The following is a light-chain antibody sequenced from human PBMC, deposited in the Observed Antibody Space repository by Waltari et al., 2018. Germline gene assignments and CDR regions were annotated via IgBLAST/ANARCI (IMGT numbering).Light chain of an antibody. Sequence: QSALTQPRSVSGSPGQSVTISCTGTSSDVGYYHYVSWYQQHPGKAPKLMIYDVSKRPSGVPDRFSGSKSGNTASLTISGLQAEDEADYYCCSYAGSYTYVVFGGGTKLTVL. CDR3: CSYAGSYTYVV. J-gene: IGLJ2*01. V-gene: IGLV2-11*01. CDR2: DVS. CDR1: SSDVGYYHY.